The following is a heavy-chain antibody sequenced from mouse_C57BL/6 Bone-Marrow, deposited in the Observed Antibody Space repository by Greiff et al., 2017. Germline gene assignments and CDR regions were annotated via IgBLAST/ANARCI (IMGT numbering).Heavy chain of an antibody. J-gene: IGHJ2*01. Sequence: QVQLQQPGAELVKPGASVKLSCKASGYTFTSYWMHWVKQRPGPGLEWIGMIHPNSGSTNYNEKFKSKATLTVDKSSSTAYMQLSSLTSEDSAVYYCATITTVVATDYWGQGTTLTVSS. CDR2: IHPNSGST. V-gene: IGHV1-64*01. D-gene: IGHD1-1*01. CDR1: GYTFTSYW. CDR3: ATITTVVATDY.